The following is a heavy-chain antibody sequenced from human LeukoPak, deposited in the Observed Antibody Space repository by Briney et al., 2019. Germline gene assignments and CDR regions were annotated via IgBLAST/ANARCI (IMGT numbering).Heavy chain of an antibody. Sequence: GGSLRLSCAASGFTVSSSYMTWVRQAPGKGLEWVSVIYIDGGTYYADSVKGRFAISRDTSKNTLYLQMNSVKPEDTAVYYCGKNLYSSVWKNYVDSWGQGTLVTVS. CDR2: IYIDGGT. J-gene: IGHJ4*02. V-gene: IGHV3-53*01. CDR1: GFTVSSSY. CDR3: GKNLYSSVWKNYVDS. D-gene: IGHD6-19*01.